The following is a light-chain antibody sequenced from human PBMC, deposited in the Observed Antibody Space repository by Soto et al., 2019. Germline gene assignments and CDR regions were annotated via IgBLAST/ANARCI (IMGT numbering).Light chain of an antibody. CDR3: QQRSYLFT. J-gene: IGKJ4*01. CDR1: QSILYISNNKTY. V-gene: IGKV4-1*01. Sequence: DIVMTQSPDSLAVSLGERATINCKSSQSILYISNNKTYLAWYQQKPGQPPRLLIYDASNRATGIPARFIGSGSGTDFTLTITSLQPEDSAVYYCQQRSYLFTFGGGTKVEIK. CDR2: DAS.